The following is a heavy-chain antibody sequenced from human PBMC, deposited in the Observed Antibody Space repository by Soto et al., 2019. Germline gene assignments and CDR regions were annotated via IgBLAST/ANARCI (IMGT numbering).Heavy chain of an antibody. V-gene: IGHV3-11*04. Sequence: PGGSLRLSCAASGFTFRDYYMSWVRQAPGKGLEWISYISTDGTTIYYADSVKGRFSVSRDNAKNSLYLQMHSLKAGDTAVYYCARVGSGWYLDYWGQGSLVTVSS. J-gene: IGHJ4*02. CDR1: GFTFRDYY. D-gene: IGHD6-19*01. CDR2: ISTDGTTI. CDR3: ARVGSGWYLDY.